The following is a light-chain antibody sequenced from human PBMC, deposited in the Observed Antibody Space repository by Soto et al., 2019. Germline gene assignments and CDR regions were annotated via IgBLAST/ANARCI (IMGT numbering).Light chain of an antibody. CDR2: DAS. Sequence: DVQMTQSPSSLSASVGDRVTITCQASQDINNYLNWYQQKPGKAPKLLIYDASNLERGVPTRFTGSGSGKHFTFTISSLQPEDIATYFCHQYDFLVTFGQGTRLE. CDR1: QDINNY. CDR3: HQYDFLVT. V-gene: IGKV1-33*01. J-gene: IGKJ5*01.